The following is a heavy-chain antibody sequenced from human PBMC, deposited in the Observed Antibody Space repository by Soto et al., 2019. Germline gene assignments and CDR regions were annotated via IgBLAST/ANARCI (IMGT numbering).Heavy chain of an antibody. CDR1: GYSFTSYW. CDR2: IYPGDSDT. CDR3: ARHSGSGWEDYYYGMDV. J-gene: IGHJ6*02. V-gene: IGHV5-51*01. Sequence: GESLKISCKGSGYSFTSYWIGWVRQMPGKGLEWMGIIYPGDSDTRYSPSFQGQVTISADKSISTAYLQWSSLKASDTAMYYCARHSGSGWEDYYYGMDVWGQGTTVTVPS. D-gene: IGHD6-19*01.